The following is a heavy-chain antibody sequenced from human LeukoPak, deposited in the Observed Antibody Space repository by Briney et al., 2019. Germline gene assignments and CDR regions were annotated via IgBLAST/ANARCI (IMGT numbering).Heavy chain of an antibody. CDR3: ARHRTIPAHFYNWFDP. CDR1: GYSFTSYW. J-gene: IGHJ5*02. CDR2: IYPGDSDT. D-gene: IGHD2-2*01. Sequence: LGESLKISCKGSGYSFTSYWIGWVRQMPGKGLEWMGIIYPGDSDTRYSPSFQGQVTISADKSISTAYLQWSSLKASDTAMYYCARHRTIPAHFYNWFDPWGQGTLVTVSS. V-gene: IGHV5-51*01.